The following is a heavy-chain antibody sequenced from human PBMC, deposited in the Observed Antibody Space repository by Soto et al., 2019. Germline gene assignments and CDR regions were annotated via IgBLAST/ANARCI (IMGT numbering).Heavy chain of an antibody. V-gene: IGHV4-4*07. CDR3: ARTVGSAYYFDF. CDR2: IYTSGST. CDR1: GDSMTKYY. Sequence: SETLSLTCNVSGDSMTKYYWSWIRQPAGKGLEWIGRIYTSGSTNYNPSLKSRVTMSIDTSNNHFSLNLKSVPAADTAVYYCARTVGSAYYFDFWGQGALVTVSS. D-gene: IGHD1-26*01. J-gene: IGHJ4*02.